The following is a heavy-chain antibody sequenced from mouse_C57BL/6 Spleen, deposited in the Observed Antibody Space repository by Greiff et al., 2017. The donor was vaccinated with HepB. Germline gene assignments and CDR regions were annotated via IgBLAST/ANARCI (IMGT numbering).Heavy chain of an antibody. CDR1: GYTFTSYG. J-gene: IGHJ3*01. CDR3: AYQYSNYVGY. D-gene: IGHD2-5*01. Sequence: VHLVESGAELARPGASVKLSCKASGYTFTSYGISWVKQRTGQGLEWIGEIYPRSGNTYYNEKFKGKATLTADKSASTAYRELRSLTSEDAAVYFCAYQYSNYVGYWGQGTLVTVSA. V-gene: IGHV1-81*01. CDR2: IYPRSGNT.